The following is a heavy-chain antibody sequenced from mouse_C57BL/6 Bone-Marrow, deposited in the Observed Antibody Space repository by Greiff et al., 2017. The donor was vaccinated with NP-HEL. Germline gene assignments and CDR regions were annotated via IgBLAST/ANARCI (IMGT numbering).Heavy chain of an antibody. D-gene: IGHD2-4*01. J-gene: IGHJ4*01. V-gene: IGHV3-6*01. CDR2: ISYDGSN. CDR3: AREIYYDYPYYAMDY. CDR1: GYSITSGYY. Sequence: EVQLQQSGPGLVKPSQSLSLTCSVTGYSITSGYYWNWIRQFPGNKLEWMGYISYDGSNNYNPSLKNRISITRDTSKNQFFLKLNSVTTEDTATYYCAREIYYDYPYYAMDYWGQGTSVTVSS.